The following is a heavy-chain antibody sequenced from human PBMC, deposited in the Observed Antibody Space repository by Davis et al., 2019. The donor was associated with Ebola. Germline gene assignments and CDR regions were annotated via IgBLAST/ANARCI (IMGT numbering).Heavy chain of an antibody. CDR2: IYPGYSDT. D-gene: IGHD2-15*01. J-gene: IGHJ4*02. Sequence: PGGSLRLSCKGSGYSFTSYWIGWVRQMPGKGLEWMGIIYPGYSDTRYSPSFQGQVTISADKSISTAYLQWSSLKASDTAMYYCAGSVCSGGSCYSAWDYWGQGTLVTVSS. V-gene: IGHV5-51*01. CDR1: GYSFTSYW. CDR3: AGSVCSGGSCYSAWDY.